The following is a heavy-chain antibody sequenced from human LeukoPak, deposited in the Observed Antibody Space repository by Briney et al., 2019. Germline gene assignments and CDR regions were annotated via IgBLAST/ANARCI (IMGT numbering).Heavy chain of an antibody. CDR3: ARPQGGNPLPNTFDI. CDR1: GGSLSSSSYY. CDR2: IYYSGST. Sequence: SDTLSLTCTVSGGSLSSSSYYWGWIRQPPGKGLEWIGSIYYSGSTYYNPSLKSRVTISVDTSKNQFSLKLSSVTAADTAVYYCARPQGGNPLPNTFDIWGQGTMVTVSS. J-gene: IGHJ3*02. D-gene: IGHD4-23*01. V-gene: IGHV4-39*01.